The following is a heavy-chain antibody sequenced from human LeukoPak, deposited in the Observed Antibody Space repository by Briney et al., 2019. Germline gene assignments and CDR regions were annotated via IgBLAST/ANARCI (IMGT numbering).Heavy chain of an antibody. D-gene: IGHD3-22*01. CDR1: GFTFSTYW. J-gene: IGHJ4*02. CDR2: ISSDGSGT. V-gene: IGHV3-74*01. CDR3: ARPPAYDSRNYYFAY. Sequence: PGGSLRLSCAASGFTFSTYWMHWVRQVPGKGLVWVSHISSDGSGTSYADSVRGRFTISRDNAKNTPYLQMNSLRVEDTAVYYCARPPAYDSRNYYFAYWGQGILVTVSS.